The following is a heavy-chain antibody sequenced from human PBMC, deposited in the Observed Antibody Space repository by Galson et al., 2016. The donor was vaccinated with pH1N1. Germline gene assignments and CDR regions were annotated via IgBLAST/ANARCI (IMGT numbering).Heavy chain of an antibody. V-gene: IGHV3-23*01. J-gene: IGHJ4*02. CDR1: GFTFINYA. CDR2: MSATGDPT. CDR3: AKDLGRYSEIDY. D-gene: IGHD1-26*01. Sequence: SLKLSCAASGFTFINYAMSWIRQAPGKGLEWVSTMSATGDPTYYADSVKGRFTISRDNSNNTVYLRMNSLRVEDTAVYYCAKDLGRYSEIDYWGQGTLVTVSS.